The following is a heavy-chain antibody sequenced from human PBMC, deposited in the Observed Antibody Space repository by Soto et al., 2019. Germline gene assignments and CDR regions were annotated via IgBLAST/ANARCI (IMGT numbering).Heavy chain of an antibody. J-gene: IGHJ3*02. D-gene: IGHD6-19*01. V-gene: IGHV3-23*01. CDR3: AKGSSGWYGSDAFDI. CDR1: GLTFSSSA. CDR2: ISDSGGRT. Sequence: GGSLRLSCAASGLTFSSSAMNWVRQAPGKGLEWVSIISDSGGRTYYADSVKGRFTISRDNSKNTLYLQMNSLRAEDTAMYYCAKGSSGWYGSDAFDIWGQGTMVTVSS.